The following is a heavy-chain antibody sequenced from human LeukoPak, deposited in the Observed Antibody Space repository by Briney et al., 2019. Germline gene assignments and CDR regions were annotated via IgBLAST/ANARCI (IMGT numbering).Heavy chain of an antibody. J-gene: IGHJ3*02. Sequence: GGSLRLSCAASGFTFSSYAMNWVRQAPGKGLEWVGRLKSKKSGGTTDYAAPVKGRFTISRDDSKDTLYLQMNSLKTEDTAVYFCTTDDYYEKTPIDFDSFDIWGQGTMVTVSS. V-gene: IGHV3-15*01. D-gene: IGHD3-16*01. CDR2: LKSKKSGGTT. CDR1: GFTFSSYA. CDR3: TTDDYYEKTPIDFDSFDI.